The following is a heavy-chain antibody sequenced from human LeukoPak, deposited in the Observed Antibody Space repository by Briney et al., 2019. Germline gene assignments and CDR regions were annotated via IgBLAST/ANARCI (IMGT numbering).Heavy chain of an antibody. Sequence: GGSLRLSCSASGFTFSSYIMHWVRQAPGKGLEWVSVIYSGGRTNYADSVKGRFTISRDNFKNTLFLQINSVRAEDTAVYYCARGGPRENCDSSDYSRLDYWGQGTLVTVSS. D-gene: IGHD3-22*01. CDR3: ARGGPRENCDSSDYSRLDY. V-gene: IGHV3-66*01. CDR2: IYSGGRT. CDR1: GFTFSSYI. J-gene: IGHJ4*02.